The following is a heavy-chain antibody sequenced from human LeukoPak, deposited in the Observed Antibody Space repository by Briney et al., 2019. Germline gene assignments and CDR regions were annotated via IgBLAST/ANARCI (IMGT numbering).Heavy chain of an antibody. J-gene: IGHJ4*02. Sequence: HPGRSPRLSCAASGFTFSSYGMHWVRQAPGKGLEWVSYITSSSTTIYYADSVKGRFTTSRDNVKNSLHLQMNSLRVEDTAVYYCTRDPHALDYWGQGTLVTVSS. CDR1: GFTFSSYG. V-gene: IGHV3-48*01. CDR3: TRDPHALDY. CDR2: ITSSSTTI.